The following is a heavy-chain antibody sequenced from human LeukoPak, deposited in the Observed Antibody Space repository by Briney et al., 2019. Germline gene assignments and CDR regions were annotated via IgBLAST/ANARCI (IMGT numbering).Heavy chain of an antibody. Sequence: ASVKVSCKASGYTFTGYYMHWVRQAPGQGLEWMGWINPNSGGTNYAQKFQGRVTMTRDTSISTAYMELSSLRYDDTAVYFCARGLPLGYCTYGVCYPPKHFDFWGQGTLVTVSS. V-gene: IGHV1-2*02. CDR1: GYTFTGYY. J-gene: IGHJ4*02. D-gene: IGHD2-8*01. CDR2: INPNSGGT. CDR3: ARGLPLGYCTYGVCYPPKHFDF.